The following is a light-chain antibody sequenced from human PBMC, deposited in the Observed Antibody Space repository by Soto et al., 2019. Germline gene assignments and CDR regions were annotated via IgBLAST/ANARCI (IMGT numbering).Light chain of an antibody. CDR1: SSDVGGYNH. CDR2: EVT. V-gene: IGLV2-8*01. CDR3: SSYAGSIYV. Sequence: QYALTQPPSASGSPGQSVTISCTGASSDVGGYNHVSWFQQLPGKAPKIMIYEVTKRPSGVPDRFSGSKSGNTASLTVSGLQAEDEADYYCSSYAGSIYVFGTGTKLTVL. J-gene: IGLJ1*01.